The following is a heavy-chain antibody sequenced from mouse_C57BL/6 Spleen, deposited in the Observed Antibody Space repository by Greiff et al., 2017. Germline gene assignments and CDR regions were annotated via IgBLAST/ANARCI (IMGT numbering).Heavy chain of an antibody. CDR1: GYTFTSYW. V-gene: IGHV1-69*01. CDR2: IDPSDSYT. J-gene: IGHJ4*01. D-gene: IGHD2-5*01. Sequence: QVQLQQPGAELVMPGASVTLSCKASGYTFTSYWMHWVKQRPGQGLEWIGEIDPSDSYTTYNQKFKGKSTLTVDKSSSTTYMQLSILTSEDSAVYYCARGNYSNFYYAMDYWGQGTSVTVSS. CDR3: ARGNYSNFYYAMDY.